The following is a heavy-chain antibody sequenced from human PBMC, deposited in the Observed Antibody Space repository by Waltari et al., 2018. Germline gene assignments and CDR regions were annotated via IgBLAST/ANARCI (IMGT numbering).Heavy chain of an antibody. Sequence: QVQLVQSGAEVKKPGASLKVSCPASGFNFTDYHFHWLRQAPGQGFEWMGWINPITGGTMYAQKFQSRVTLTRDTSSSTTFMELSSLKSDDTAVYYCARIAFSGNYNWFDPWGQGTPVTVSA. J-gene: IGHJ5*02. CDR1: GFNFTDYH. V-gene: IGHV1-2*02. D-gene: IGHD1-26*01. CDR2: INPITGGT. CDR3: ARIAFSGNYNWFDP.